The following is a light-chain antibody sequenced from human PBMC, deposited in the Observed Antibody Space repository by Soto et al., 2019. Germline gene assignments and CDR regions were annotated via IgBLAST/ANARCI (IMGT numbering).Light chain of an antibody. V-gene: IGKV1-9*01. CDR3: QQVDSYPRT. J-gene: IGKJ1*01. CDR1: QGIGTY. Sequence: THSPSSLSASVVDRVTVTCRASQGIGTYLVWYQQKSGKAPTVLIYASSTLQTGVPSRFSGSGSGTDFSLTISSLHPEDVATYYCQQVDSYPRTFGQGTKVDI. CDR2: ASS.